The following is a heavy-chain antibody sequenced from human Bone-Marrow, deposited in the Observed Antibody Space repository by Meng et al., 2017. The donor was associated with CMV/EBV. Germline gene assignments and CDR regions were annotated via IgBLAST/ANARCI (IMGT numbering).Heavy chain of an antibody. D-gene: IGHD3-22*01. V-gene: IGHV4-31*02. CDR1: IRLGCYC. J-gene: IGHJ4*02. Sequence: IRLGCYCWSWIRQHPGQGLEWIGYIYYSGSTYYNPSLKSRVTISVDTSKNQFSLKLSSVTAADTAVYYCARDSRDYYDSSGYYAFDYWGQGTLVTVSS. CDR2: IYYSGST. CDR3: ARDSRDYYDSSGYYAFDY.